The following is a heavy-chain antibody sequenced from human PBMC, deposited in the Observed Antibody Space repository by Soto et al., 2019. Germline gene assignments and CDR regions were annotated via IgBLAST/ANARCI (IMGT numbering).Heavy chain of an antibody. CDR2: IDPSDSYT. CDR1: GYSFTSYW. D-gene: IGHD3-22*01. V-gene: IGHV5-10-1*01. CDR3: ARLDGDHYDSSSY. Sequence: LKISCKGSGYSFTSYWISWVRQMPGKGLEWMGRIDPSDSYTNYSPSFQGHVTISADKSISTAYLQWSSLKASDTAMYYCARLDGDHYDSSSYWGQGTLVTVSS. J-gene: IGHJ4*02.